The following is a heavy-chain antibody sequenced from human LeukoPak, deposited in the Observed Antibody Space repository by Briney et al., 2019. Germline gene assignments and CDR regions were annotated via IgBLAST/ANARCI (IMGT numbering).Heavy chain of an antibody. D-gene: IGHD3-22*01. J-gene: IGHJ4*01. Sequence: FSVNVSCKASGGTFSSSAISWVRLAPGQGLEWMGRIMPIFGIANYAQKFQGRVTITADKSTSTAYMVLSSLRSEDTAVYYCARAEYYYDSSGYYPIDYWGHGNLVTVSS. CDR2: IMPIFGIA. CDR3: ARAEYYYDSSGYYPIDY. V-gene: IGHV1-69*04. CDR1: GGTFSSSA.